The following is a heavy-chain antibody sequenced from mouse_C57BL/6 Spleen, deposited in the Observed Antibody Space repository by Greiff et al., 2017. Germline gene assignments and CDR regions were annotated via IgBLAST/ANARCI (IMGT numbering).Heavy chain of an antibody. Sequence: QVQRQQSGAELVRPGTSVKVSCKASGYAFTNYLIEWVKQRPGQGLEWIGVINPGSGGTNYNEKFKGKATLTADKSSSTAYMQLSSLTSEDSAVYFCARTTTVVAYYAMDYWGQGTSVTVSS. J-gene: IGHJ4*01. CDR1: GYAFTNYL. V-gene: IGHV1-54*01. CDR2: INPGSGGT. CDR3: ARTTTVVAYYAMDY. D-gene: IGHD1-1*01.